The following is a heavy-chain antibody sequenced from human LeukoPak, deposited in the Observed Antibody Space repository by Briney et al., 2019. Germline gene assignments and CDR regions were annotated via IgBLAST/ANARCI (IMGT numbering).Heavy chain of an antibody. D-gene: IGHD3-3*01. CDR2: IYYSGST. J-gene: IGHJ4*02. Sequence: NPSETLSLTCTVSGGSISSSSYYWGWIRQPPGKGLEWIGSIYYSGSTYYNPSLKSRVTISVDTSKNQFSLKLSSVTAADTAVYYCARLLGKEYYDFWSGYSIWGTDYFDYWGQGTLVTVSS. V-gene: IGHV4-39*01. CDR1: GGSISSSSYY. CDR3: ARLLGKEYYDFWSGYSIWGTDYFDY.